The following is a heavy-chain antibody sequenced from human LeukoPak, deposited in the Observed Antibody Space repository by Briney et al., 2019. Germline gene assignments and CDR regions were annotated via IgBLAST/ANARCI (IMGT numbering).Heavy chain of an antibody. Sequence: GGSLRLSCAVSGFTFSSYEMNWVRQAPGEGREWISYISSSVSTIYYADSVKGRFTISRDNAKNSLFLQMNSLRAEDTAIYYCARGGSRWFLYYFDYWGQGTLVTVSS. D-gene: IGHD3-3*01. CDR2: ISSSVSTI. CDR1: GFTFSSYE. V-gene: IGHV3-48*03. J-gene: IGHJ4*02. CDR3: ARGGSRWFLYYFDY.